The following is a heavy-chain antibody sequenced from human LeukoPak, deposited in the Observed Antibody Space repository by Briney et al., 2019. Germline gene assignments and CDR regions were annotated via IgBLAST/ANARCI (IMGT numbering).Heavy chain of an antibody. V-gene: IGHV3-74*01. CDR2: INTDGSHT. CDR1: GFTFNSYW. J-gene: IGHJ4*02. CDR3: ARIKVGATGIDY. D-gene: IGHD1-26*01. Sequence: GGSLRHSCAASGFTFNSYWMHWVRQAPGKGLVWVSRINTDGSHTDYADSVKGRFAISRDNAQNTLYLQMNSLRAEDTAVYYCARIKVGATGIDYWGQGTLVTVSS.